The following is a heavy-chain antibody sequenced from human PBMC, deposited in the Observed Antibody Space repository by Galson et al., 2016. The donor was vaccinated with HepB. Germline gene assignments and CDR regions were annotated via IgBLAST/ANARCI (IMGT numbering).Heavy chain of an antibody. CDR3: ARGGALTHFYDSNGNSHFDY. D-gene: IGHD3-22*01. CDR2: VNPDTGGT. J-gene: IGHJ4*02. V-gene: IGHV1-2*04. Sequence: SVKVSCKASGYTFTGYYMHWVRQTPGQGLEWIGWVNPDTGGTNYAQKFQDWVTMTRDKSISTAYMDLSRLKSDDTAVYYCARGGALTHFYDSNGNSHFDYWGQGTLVTVSS. CDR1: GYTFTGYY.